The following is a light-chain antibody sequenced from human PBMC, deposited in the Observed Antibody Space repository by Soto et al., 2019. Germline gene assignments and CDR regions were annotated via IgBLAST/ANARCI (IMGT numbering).Light chain of an antibody. J-gene: IGKJ1*01. V-gene: IGKV3-15*01. CDR2: GAA. Sequence: EIVMTQSPATLSVSPGERATLSCRASQSVFSSLAWFQQKPGQAPRLLIYGAATRATGIPARFSGSGSGTDFTLTISSLEPEDFALYYCQQRSGWPRTFGQGTKVEIK. CDR3: QQRSGWPRT. CDR1: QSVFSS.